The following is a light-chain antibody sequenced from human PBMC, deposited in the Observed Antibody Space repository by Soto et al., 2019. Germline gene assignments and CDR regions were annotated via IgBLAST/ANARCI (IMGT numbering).Light chain of an antibody. CDR1: QSVSSSY. CDR2: GVS. Sequence: EIVLTQSPGTLSLSPGERATLSCRASQSVSSSYLAWYQQKPGQAPRLLIYGVSSRATGIPDRFSGSGSGTDFTLTISRLEPEDFAVYYCQQYGSSPVTFGQGTKLEIK. J-gene: IGKJ2*01. CDR3: QQYGSSPVT. V-gene: IGKV3-20*01.